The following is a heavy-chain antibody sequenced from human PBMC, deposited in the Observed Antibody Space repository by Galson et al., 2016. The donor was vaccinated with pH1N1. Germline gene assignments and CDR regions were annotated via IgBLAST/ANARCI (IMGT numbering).Heavy chain of an antibody. Sequence: VKVSCKASGGTFTSYTITWVRQAPGQGLEWMGRMIPILGLSNYAQKFQGRVTITADKSRSTAYMELSSLKSEGTAVYFCARARGHAAMDPFDFWGQGTLVTVSS. D-gene: IGHD5-18*01. J-gene: IGHJ4*02. CDR3: ARARGHAAMDPFDF. CDR2: MIPILGLS. CDR1: GGTFTSYT. V-gene: IGHV1-69*02.